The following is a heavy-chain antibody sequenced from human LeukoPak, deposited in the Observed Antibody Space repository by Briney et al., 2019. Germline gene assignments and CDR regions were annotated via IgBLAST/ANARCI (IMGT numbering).Heavy chain of an antibody. CDR3: ARESSVSGWFIY. Sequence: PGGSLRLSCAASGFTVNNNFMGWVRQAPGKGLEWVSGIYADGSTYYADSVKGRFTLSRHVSENTLSLEMNSLRPEDTALCYCARESSVSGWFIYWGQGTLVTVSS. CDR2: IYADGST. J-gene: IGHJ4*02. V-gene: IGHV3-53*04. CDR1: GFTVNNNF. D-gene: IGHD6-19*01.